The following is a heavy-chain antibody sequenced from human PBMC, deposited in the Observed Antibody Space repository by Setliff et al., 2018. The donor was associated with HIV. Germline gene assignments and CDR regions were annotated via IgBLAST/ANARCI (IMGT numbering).Heavy chain of an antibody. D-gene: IGHD2-15*01. CDR1: GGTFSSYA. Sequence: SVKVSCKASGGTFSSYAISWVRQAPGQGLEWMGGIIPIFGTANYAQKFQGRVTITTDESTSTAYMELSSLRSEDTAVYSCARERRSCSGGSCSKFFDYWGQGTLVTVSA. CDR2: IIPIFGTA. J-gene: IGHJ4*02. V-gene: IGHV1-69*05. CDR3: ARERRSCSGGSCSKFFDY.